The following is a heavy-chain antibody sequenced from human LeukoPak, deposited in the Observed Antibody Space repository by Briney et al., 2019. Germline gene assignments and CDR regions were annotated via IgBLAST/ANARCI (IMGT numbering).Heavy chain of an antibody. CDR1: GFPFTGSG. J-gene: IGHJ4*02. Sequence: GGSLRLSCAASGFPFTGSGIHWVRQAPHKGLEWVALISNDGSNKYYADSVKGRFAISRDNSNNTLYLQMNSLRAEDTAVYYCAKDPPFDYYDSSGYPFDYWGQGTLVTVSS. D-gene: IGHD3-22*01. CDR3: AKDPPFDYYDSSGYPFDY. V-gene: IGHV3-30*18. CDR2: ISNDGSNK.